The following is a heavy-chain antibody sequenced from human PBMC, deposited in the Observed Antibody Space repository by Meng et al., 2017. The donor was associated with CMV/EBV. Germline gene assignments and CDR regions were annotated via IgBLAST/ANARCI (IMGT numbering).Heavy chain of an antibody. CDR1: GFTFSSYA. CDR2: IYSGGSST. CDR3: AKGKRFLEWLFDY. Sequence: GGSLRLSCAASGFTFSSYAMSWVHQAPGKGLEWVSVIYSGGSSTYYADSVKGRFTISRDNSKNTLYLQMNSLRAEDTAVYYCAKGKRFLEWLFDYWGQGTLVTVSS. J-gene: IGHJ4*02. D-gene: IGHD3-3*01. V-gene: IGHV3-23*03.